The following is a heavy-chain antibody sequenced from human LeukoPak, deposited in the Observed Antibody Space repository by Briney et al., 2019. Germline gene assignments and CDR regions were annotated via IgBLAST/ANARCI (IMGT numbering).Heavy chain of an antibody. CDR2: IIPIFGTA. D-gene: IGHD2-2*01. CDR3: AGPVYCSSTSCYGTDAFDI. J-gene: IGHJ3*02. Sequence: ASVKVSCKASGGTFSSYAISWVRQAPGQGLEWMGGIIPIFGTANYAQKFRGRVTITADESTSTAYMELSSLRSEDTAVYYCAGPVYCSSTSCYGTDAFDIWGQGTMVTVSS. CDR1: GGTFSSYA. V-gene: IGHV1-69*13.